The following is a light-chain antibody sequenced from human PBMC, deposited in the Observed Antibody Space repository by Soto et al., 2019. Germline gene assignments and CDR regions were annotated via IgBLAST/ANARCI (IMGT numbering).Light chain of an antibody. CDR3: QQYNTYSGT. CDR1: QSISSW. J-gene: IGKJ1*01. Sequence: DIQMTQFPSALSASVGDRVTITCRASQSISSWLAWYQQKPGKAPKLLIHKASILRSGVPSRFSGSGSGTEFTLTISSLQPDDFATYYCQQYNTYSGTFGQGTKVDIK. V-gene: IGKV1-5*03. CDR2: KAS.